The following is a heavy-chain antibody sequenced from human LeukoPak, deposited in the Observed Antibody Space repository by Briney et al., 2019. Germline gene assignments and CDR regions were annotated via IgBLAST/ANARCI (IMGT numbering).Heavy chain of an antibody. V-gene: IGHV3-23*01. J-gene: IGHJ4*02. D-gene: IGHD1-26*01. CDR2: ISGSGAST. CDR3: AEDVGKWESLHFFDY. CDR1: GFTFSTNA. Sequence: GGSLRLSCLTSGFTFSTNAMSWVRQAPGKGLEWISGISGSGASTYYADSVTGRFTISRDNSRNTLYLQMNSLRGDDTAVYYCAEDVGKWESLHFFDYWGQGTLVTVSS.